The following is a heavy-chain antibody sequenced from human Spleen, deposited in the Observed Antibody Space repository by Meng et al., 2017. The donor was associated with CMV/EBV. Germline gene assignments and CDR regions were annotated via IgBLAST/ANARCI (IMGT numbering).Heavy chain of an antibody. V-gene: IGHV3-30-3*01. CDR2: MSYDGSKI. J-gene: IGHJ5*02. CDR3: AREAVSHRLVDP. D-gene: IGHD3-3*02. CDR1: GFSFSTYT. Sequence: GGSLRLSCAASGFSFSTYTMHWVRQAPGKGLEWVALMSYDGSKIYYADSVKGRFTISRDNSKNTLYLQINNLRPEDTAVYHCAREAVSHRLVDPWGQGTLVTVSS.